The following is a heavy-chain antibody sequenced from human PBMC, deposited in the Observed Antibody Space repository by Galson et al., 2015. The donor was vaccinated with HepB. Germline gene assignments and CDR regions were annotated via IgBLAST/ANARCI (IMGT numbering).Heavy chain of an antibody. J-gene: IGHJ3*02. CDR3: ARELGYDGFDI. Sequence: SLRLSCAASGFTFSSYSMNWVRQALGKGLEWVSSISSSSSYIYYADSVKGRFTISRDNAKNSLYLQMSSLRAEDTAVYYCARELGYDGFDIWGQGTLATVSS. CDR1: GFTFSSYS. CDR2: ISSSSSYI. V-gene: IGHV3-21*01. D-gene: IGHD5-12*01.